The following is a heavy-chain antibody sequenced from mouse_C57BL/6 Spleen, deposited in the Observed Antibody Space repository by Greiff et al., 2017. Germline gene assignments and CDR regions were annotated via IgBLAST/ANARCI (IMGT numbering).Heavy chain of an antibody. V-gene: IGHV1-66*01. CDR1: GYSFTSYY. D-gene: IGHD2-5*01. CDR3: ARDAYSNESPYWYFDV. J-gene: IGHJ1*03. Sequence: QVQLQQSGPELVKPGASVKISCKASGYSFTSYYIHWVKQRPGQGLEWIGWIYPGSGNTKYNEKFKGKDTLTADTSSSTAYMQLSSLTAEDSAVYYCARDAYSNESPYWYFDVWGTGTTVTVSS. CDR2: IYPGSGNT.